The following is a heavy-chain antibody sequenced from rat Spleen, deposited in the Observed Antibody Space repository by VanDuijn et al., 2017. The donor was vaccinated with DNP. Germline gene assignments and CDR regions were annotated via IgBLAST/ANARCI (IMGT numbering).Heavy chain of an antibody. CDR2: IIYDGSVT. Sequence: EVQLVESGGGLVQPGNSLKLSCTASGFTFSDYAMAWVRQSPKKGLEWVATIIYDGSVTYYRDSVKGRFTVSRDNAKSTLYLQMDSLRSEDTATYYCARLRGYNDYWGQGVMVTVSS. CDR1: GFTFSDYA. V-gene: IGHV5-17*01. D-gene: IGHD1-4*01. CDR3: ARLRGYNDY. J-gene: IGHJ2*01.